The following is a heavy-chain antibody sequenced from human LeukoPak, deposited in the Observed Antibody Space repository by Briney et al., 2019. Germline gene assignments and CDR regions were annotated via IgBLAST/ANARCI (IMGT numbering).Heavy chain of an antibody. D-gene: IGHD3-3*01. Sequence: PSETLSLTCTVSGGSISSSSYYWGWIRQPPGKGLEWIGSIYYSGSTYYNPSLKSRVTISVDTSKNQFSLKLSSVTAADTAVYYCARLRLRFLEWPEFDYWGQGTLVTVSS. J-gene: IGHJ4*02. CDR2: IYYSGST. CDR1: GGSISSSSYY. CDR3: ARLRLRFLEWPEFDY. V-gene: IGHV4-39*01.